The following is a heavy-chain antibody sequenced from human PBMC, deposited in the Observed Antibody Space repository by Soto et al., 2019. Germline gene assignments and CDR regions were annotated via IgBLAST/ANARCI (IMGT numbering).Heavy chain of an antibody. CDR2: ISAYNGNT. CDR1: GYTFTSYG. Sequence: ASVKVSCKASGYTFTSYGISWVRQAPGQGLEWMGWISAYNGNTNYAQKLQGRVTMTTDTSTSTAYMELRSLRSDDTAVYYCARVGVVVVAATEFDYWGQGTLVTVSS. J-gene: IGHJ4*02. CDR3: ARVGVVVVAATEFDY. D-gene: IGHD2-15*01. V-gene: IGHV1-18*01.